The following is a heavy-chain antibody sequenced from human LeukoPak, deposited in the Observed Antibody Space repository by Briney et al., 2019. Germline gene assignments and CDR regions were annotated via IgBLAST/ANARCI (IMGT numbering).Heavy chain of an antibody. D-gene: IGHD6-13*01. CDR1: GFTVSSNS. J-gene: IGHJ4*02. CDR3: ARDRGIAAAGSSLEVGY. Sequence: GGSLRLSCTVSGFTVSSNSMSWVRQAPGKGLEWVSFIYSGGNTHYSDSLKGRFTISRDNSKNTLYLQMNSLRVEDTAVYYCARDRGIAAAGSSLEVGYWGQGTLVTVSS. CDR2: IYSGGNT. V-gene: IGHV3-53*01.